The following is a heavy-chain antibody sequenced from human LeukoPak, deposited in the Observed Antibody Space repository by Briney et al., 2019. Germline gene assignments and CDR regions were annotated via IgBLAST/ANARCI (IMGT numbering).Heavy chain of an antibody. CDR2: IYPGDSDT. D-gene: IGHD6-13*01. CDR1: GYSFTSYW. CDR3: ARPLVGTGYSSSWYFAY. J-gene: IGHJ4*02. V-gene: IGHV5-51*01. Sequence: PGESLKISWKGSGYSFTSYWIAWVRQMPGKGLEWMGIIYPGDSDTRYSPSFQGQVTISADKSISTAYLQWTSLKASDTAMYYCARPLVGTGYSSSWYFAYWGQGTQVTVSS.